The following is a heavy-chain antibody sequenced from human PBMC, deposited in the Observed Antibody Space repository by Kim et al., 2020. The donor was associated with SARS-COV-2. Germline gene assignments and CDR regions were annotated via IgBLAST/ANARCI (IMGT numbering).Heavy chain of an antibody. CDR3: VKGGSDVDTAMVTLDYFDY. CDR2: ISSNGGST. J-gene: IGHJ4*02. V-gene: IGHV3-64D*09. CDR1: GFTFSSYA. Sequence: GGSLRLSCSASGFTFSSYAMHWVRQAPGKGLEYVSAISSNGGSTYYADSVKGRFTISRDNSKNTLYLQMSSLRAEDTAVYYCVKGGSDVDTAMVTLDYFDYWGQGTLVTVSS. D-gene: IGHD5-18*01.